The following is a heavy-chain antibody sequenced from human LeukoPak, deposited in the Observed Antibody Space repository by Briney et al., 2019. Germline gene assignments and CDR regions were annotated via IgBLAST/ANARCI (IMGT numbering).Heavy chain of an antibody. V-gene: IGHV1-8*03. CDR2: MNPNSGNT. J-gene: IGHJ4*02. D-gene: IGHD6-25*01. CDR3: ATPGSIAADGSSF. Sequence: ASVKVSCKASGYTFTSYDINWVRQATGQGLEWMGWMNPNSGNTGYAQKFQGRVTITRNTSISTAYMELSRLRSDDTAVYYCATPGSIAADGSSFWGQGTLVTVSS. CDR1: GYTFTSYD.